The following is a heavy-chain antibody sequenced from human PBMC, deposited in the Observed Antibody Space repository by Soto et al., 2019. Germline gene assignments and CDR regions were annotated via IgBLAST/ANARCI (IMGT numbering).Heavy chain of an antibody. J-gene: IGHJ2*01. CDR1: GFTFRSYA. V-gene: IGHV3-23*01. CDR3: AKEPVGPDWYVDR. CDR2: ISGSGIST. Sequence: DVQLLESGGGLVQPGGSLRLSCAASGFTFRSYAMSWVRQAPGKGLEWVSGISGSGISTHYADSVKGRFTVSRDNSKNTLYLQMNSLRAEDTAVYNCAKEPVGPDWYVDRWGRGTLVTVSS.